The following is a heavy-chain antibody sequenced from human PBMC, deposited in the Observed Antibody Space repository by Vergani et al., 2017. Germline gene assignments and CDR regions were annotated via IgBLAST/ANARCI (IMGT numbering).Heavy chain of an antibody. CDR3: ARLRLMKGYDNWFDP. V-gene: IGHV5-51*01. CDR1: GYSFTSYW. D-gene: IGHD2-8*01. J-gene: IGHJ5*02. CDR2: IYPGDSDT. Sequence: EVQLVQSGAEVKKPGESLKISCKGSGYSFTSYWIGWVRQMPGKGLEWMGIIYPGDSDTRYSPSFQGQVTISADKSISTAYLQWSSLKASDTAMDYCARLRLMKGYDNWFDPWGQGTLVTVSS.